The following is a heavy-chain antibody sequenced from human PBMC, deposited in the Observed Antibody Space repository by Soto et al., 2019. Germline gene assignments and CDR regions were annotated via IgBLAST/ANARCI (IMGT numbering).Heavy chain of an antibody. J-gene: IGHJ6*02. Sequence: SETLSLTCAVYGGSFSGYYWSWIRQPPGKGLEWIGEINHSGSTNYNPSLKSRVTISVDTSKNQFSLKLSSVTAADTAVYYCARGKYSSGWYGYGMDVWGQGTTVTVSS. V-gene: IGHV4-34*01. CDR1: GGSFSGYY. CDR3: ARGKYSSGWYGYGMDV. CDR2: INHSGST. D-gene: IGHD6-13*01.